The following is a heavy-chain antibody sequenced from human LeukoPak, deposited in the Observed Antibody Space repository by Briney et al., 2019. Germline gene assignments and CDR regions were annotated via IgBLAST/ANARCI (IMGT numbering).Heavy chain of an antibody. V-gene: IGHV3-9*01. Sequence: GGSLRLSCAASGFTFDDYAMHWVRQAPGKGLEWVSGISWNSGSIGYADSVKGRFTISRDNAKNSLYLQMNSLRAEDTALYYCAKALARRGSGYYRLVDYWGQGTLVTVSS. CDR1: GFTFDDYA. CDR3: AKALARRGSGYYRLVDY. D-gene: IGHD3-3*01. CDR2: ISWNSGSI. J-gene: IGHJ4*02.